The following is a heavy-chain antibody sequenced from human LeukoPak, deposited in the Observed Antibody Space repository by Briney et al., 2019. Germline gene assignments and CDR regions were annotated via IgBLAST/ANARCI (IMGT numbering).Heavy chain of an antibody. J-gene: IGHJ4*02. CDR1: GGSFSGYY. Sequence: SETLSLTCAVYGGSFSGYYWSWIRQPPGKGLEWIGEINHSGSTNYNPSLKSRVTISVDTSKNQFSLKLSSVTAADTAVYYCARWSYGDYVYNWGQGTLVTVSS. CDR2: INHSGST. V-gene: IGHV4-34*01. D-gene: IGHD4-17*01. CDR3: ARWSYGDYVYN.